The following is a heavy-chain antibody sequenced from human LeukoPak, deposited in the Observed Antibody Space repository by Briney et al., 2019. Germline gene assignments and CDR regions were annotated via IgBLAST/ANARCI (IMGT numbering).Heavy chain of an antibody. J-gene: IGHJ4*02. CDR3: AKDSSGWYWDYFDY. V-gene: IGHV3-74*01. CDR2: INSDGSST. D-gene: IGHD6-19*01. CDR1: GFTFSSYW. Sequence: GGSLRLSCAASGFTFSSYWMHWVRQAPGKGLVWVSRINSDGSSTSYADSVKGRFTISRDNSKNTLYLQMNSLRAEDTAVYYCAKDSSGWYWDYFDYWGQGTLVTVSS.